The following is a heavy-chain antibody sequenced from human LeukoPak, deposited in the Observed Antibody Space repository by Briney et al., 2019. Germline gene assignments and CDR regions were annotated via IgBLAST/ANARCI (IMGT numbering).Heavy chain of an antibody. Sequence: GESLKISCKGSGYSFTSYWIGWVRQMPGKGLEWMGIIYPGDSDTRYSPSFQGQVTISADKSISTAYLQWSSLKASDTAMYYCARHDQVVPAAIEAGSQFDYWGQGTLVTVSS. CDR3: ARHDQVVPAAIEAGSQFDY. CDR1: GYSFTSYW. D-gene: IGHD2-2*02. J-gene: IGHJ4*02. V-gene: IGHV5-51*01. CDR2: IYPGDSDT.